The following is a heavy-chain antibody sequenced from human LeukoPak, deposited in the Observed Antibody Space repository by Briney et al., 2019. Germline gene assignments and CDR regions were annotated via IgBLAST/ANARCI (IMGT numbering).Heavy chain of an antibody. Sequence: GGSLRLSCAASGFTFSGYAMSWVRQAPGKGLEWVSAISGSGGSTYYADSVKGRFTISRDNSKNTLYLQMNSLRAEDTAVYYCGPYGSGSYYQMVWGQGTLVTVSS. V-gene: IGHV3-23*01. CDR1: GFTFSGYA. CDR3: GPYGSGSYYQMV. J-gene: IGHJ4*02. CDR2: ISGSGGST. D-gene: IGHD3-10*01.